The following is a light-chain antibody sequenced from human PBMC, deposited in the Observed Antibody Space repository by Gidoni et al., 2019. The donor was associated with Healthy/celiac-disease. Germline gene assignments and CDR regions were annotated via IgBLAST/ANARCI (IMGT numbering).Light chain of an antibody. J-gene: IGKJ5*01. Sequence: TINCKSSQSILYSSNNKNYLAWYQQKPGQPPKLLIYWASTRESGVPDRFSGSGSGTDFTLTISSLQAEDVAVYYCQQYYGTPITFRHXTRLEI. CDR3: QQYYGTPIT. V-gene: IGKV4-1*01. CDR1: QSILYSSNNKNY. CDR2: WAS.